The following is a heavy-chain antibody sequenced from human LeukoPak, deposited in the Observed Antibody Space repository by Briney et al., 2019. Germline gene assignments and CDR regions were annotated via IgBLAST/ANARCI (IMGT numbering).Heavy chain of an antibody. D-gene: IGHD2-15*01. CDR3: ARDRGGYCSGNTCAHPIDY. CDR1: GFTFSSYW. J-gene: IGHJ4*02. CDR2: INQDGSEK. V-gene: IGHV3-7*01. Sequence: GGSRRLSCEASGFTFSSYWMSWVGQAPGKGLEWVANINQDGSEKYYVDSVKGRFTISRDNAKNSLYLQMKSLRAEDTAVYYCARDRGGYCSGNTCAHPIDYWGQGILVTVSS.